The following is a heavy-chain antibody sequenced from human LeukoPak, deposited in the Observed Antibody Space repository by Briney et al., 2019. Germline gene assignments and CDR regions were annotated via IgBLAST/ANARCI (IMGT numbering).Heavy chain of an antibody. V-gene: IGHV1-2*02. J-gene: IGHJ6*03. CDR3: ARPTAITVAVPYYYYMDV. Sequence: PSVNVSCTASGYTFTGYYMHWVRQAPGQGLEWMGWINPNSGGTNYAQKFQGRVTMTRDTSISTAYMELSRLRSDDTAVYYCARPTAITVAVPYYYYMDVWGKGTTVTVSS. CDR2: INPNSGGT. CDR1: GYTFTGYY. D-gene: IGHD6-19*01.